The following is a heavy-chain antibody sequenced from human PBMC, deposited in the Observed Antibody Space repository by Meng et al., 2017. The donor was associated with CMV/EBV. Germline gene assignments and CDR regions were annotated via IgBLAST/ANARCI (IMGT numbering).Heavy chain of an antibody. D-gene: IGHD1-26*01. V-gene: IGHV4-39*01. J-gene: IGHJ5*02. Sequence: ESLKISCTVSGGSISSSSYYWGGIRQPPGKGLEWIGSIYYSGSTYYNPSRKSRVTISVDTSKNQFSLKLSSVTAADTAVYYCARRHSGSYYFDPWGQGTLVTVSS. CDR2: IYYSGST. CDR1: GGSISSSSYY. CDR3: ARRHSGSYYFDP.